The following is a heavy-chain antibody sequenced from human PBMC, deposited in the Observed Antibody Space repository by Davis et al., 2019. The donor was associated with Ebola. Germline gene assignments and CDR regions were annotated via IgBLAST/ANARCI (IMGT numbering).Heavy chain of an antibody. CDR3: ARGDYGIDFAWLDP. V-gene: IGHV4-59*08. Sequence: MPSETLSLTCTVSGGSISYYYWNWIRQAPGKGLEWLGDIYYSGTTNYNPSLKSRVTISVDTSKNQFSLKLFSVTAADTAVYYCARGDYGIDFAWLDPWGQGTLVTVSS. D-gene: IGHD4/OR15-4a*01. J-gene: IGHJ5*02. CDR1: GGSISYYY. CDR2: IYYSGTT.